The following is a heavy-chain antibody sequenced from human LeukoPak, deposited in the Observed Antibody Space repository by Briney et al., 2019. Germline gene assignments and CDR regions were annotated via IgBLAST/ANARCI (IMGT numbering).Heavy chain of an antibody. CDR3: ARGTSHYCSSTSCYSLEFDY. D-gene: IGHD2-2*02. CDR1: GGSISSGGYY. Sequence: SETLSLTCTVSGGSISSGGYYWSWIRQHPGKGLEWIGYIYYSGSTYYNPSLKSRVTISVDTSKNQFSLKQSSVTAADTAVYYCARGTSHYCSSTSCYSLEFDYWGQGTLVTVSS. J-gene: IGHJ4*02. CDR2: IYYSGST. V-gene: IGHV4-31*03.